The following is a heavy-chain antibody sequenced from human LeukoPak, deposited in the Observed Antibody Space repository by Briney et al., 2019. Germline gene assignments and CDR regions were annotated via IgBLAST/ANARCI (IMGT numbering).Heavy chain of an antibody. J-gene: IGHJ4*02. CDR3: ARHGSGNYYYYFDY. CDR2: IYPGDSDT. CDR1: GYIFTSHW. Sequence: RGESLKISCKGSGYIFTSHWIGWVRQMPGKGLEWMGIIYPGDSDTTYSPSFQGQVTISADKSISTAYLQWSSLKASDTAMYYCARHGSGNYYYYFDYWGQGTLVTVSS. D-gene: IGHD1-26*01. V-gene: IGHV5-51*01.